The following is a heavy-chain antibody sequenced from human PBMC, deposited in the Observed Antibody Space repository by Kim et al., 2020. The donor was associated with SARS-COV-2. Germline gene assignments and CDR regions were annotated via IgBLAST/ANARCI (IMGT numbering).Heavy chain of an antibody. CDR3: ARWIPFIVGYQPTGWFDP. CDR1: GYTFASSG. J-gene: IGHJ5*02. D-gene: IGHD2-15*01. CDR2: LSVHNGKT. V-gene: IGHV1-18*04. Sequence: ASVKVSCKASGYTFASSGVTWVRQAPGRGGGWMGWLSVHNGKTNYAQKFQGRVTMTADTSTDTAYMELRSLRSDDTAIYYCARWIPFIVGYQPTGWFDPWGQGTLVTVSS.